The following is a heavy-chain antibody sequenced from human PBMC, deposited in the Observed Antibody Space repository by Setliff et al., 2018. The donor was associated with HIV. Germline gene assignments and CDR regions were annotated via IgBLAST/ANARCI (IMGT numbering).Heavy chain of an antibody. CDR3: ARDQLYTKATFDV. D-gene: IGHD3-16*02. CDR2: IKQDGSEK. CDR1: GFTFSSYW. J-gene: IGHJ3*01. Sequence: GGSLRLSCAASGFTFSSYWMSWVRQAPGKGLEWVANIKQDGSEKYYVDSVRGRFAISRDNAKNSLYLQMNSLRAEDTAVYYCARDQLYTKATFDVWGQGTLVTVSS. V-gene: IGHV3-7*01.